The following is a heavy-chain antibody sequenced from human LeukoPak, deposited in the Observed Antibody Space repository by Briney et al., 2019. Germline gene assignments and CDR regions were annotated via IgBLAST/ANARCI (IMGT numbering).Heavy chain of an antibody. D-gene: IGHD2-15*01. CDR1: GYTFTNFG. V-gene: IGHV1-18*01. J-gene: IGHJ5*02. Sequence: ASVKVSCKASGYTFTNFGVSWVRQAPGQGLEWMGWISPYNGNTDYPQKVQGRVTMTTDTSTSTAYMELRSLTSDDTAVYYCARGGVGHCSGGSCPTSWFDPWGQGTLVTASS. CDR2: ISPYNGNT. CDR3: ARGGVGHCSGGSCPTSWFDP.